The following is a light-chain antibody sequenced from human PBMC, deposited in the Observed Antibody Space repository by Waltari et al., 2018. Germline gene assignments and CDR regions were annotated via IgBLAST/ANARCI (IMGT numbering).Light chain of an antibody. CDR3: QQYNVWPHT. V-gene: IGKV3-15*01. CDR1: QSVSTN. CDR2: AAS. Sequence: EIVVTQSPATLSVSPGDTATVSCRASQSVSTNLAWYQHTPGQAPRLLIHAASTRATAIPARFSGSGSGTEFTLTVSILHSEDSAVYYCQQYNVWPHTFGQGTRLEIK. J-gene: IGKJ2*01.